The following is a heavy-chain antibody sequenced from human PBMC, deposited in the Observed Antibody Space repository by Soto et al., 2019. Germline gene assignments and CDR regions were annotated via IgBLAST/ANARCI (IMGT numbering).Heavy chain of an antibody. CDR2: INHSGST. CDR1: GGSFSGYY. CDR3: ARDPAYLYSSSWFNYYYYGMDV. V-gene: IGHV4-34*01. Sequence: PSETLYLTCAVYGGSFSGYYWSWIRQPPGKGLEWMGEINHSGSTNYNPSLKSRVTISVDTSKNQFSLKLSSVTAADTAVYYCARDPAYLYSSSWFNYYYYGMDVWGQGTTVTVSS. J-gene: IGHJ6*02. D-gene: IGHD6-13*01.